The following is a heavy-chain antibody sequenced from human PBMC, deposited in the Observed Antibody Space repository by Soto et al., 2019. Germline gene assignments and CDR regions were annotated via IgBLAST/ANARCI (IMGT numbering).Heavy chain of an antibody. Sequence: QVQLVESGGGLVKPGGSLRLSCAASGFTFSDYYMSWIRQAPGKGLEWVSYISSSGSTIYYADSVKGRFTISRDNAKNSIYLQINSLSAEDTAVYYCARGLSCISTSCHVGPVDVWGQGTTVTVSS. CDR2: ISSSGSTI. D-gene: IGHD2-2*01. CDR1: GFTFSDYY. J-gene: IGHJ6*02. V-gene: IGHV3-11*01. CDR3: ARGLSCISTSCHVGPVDV.